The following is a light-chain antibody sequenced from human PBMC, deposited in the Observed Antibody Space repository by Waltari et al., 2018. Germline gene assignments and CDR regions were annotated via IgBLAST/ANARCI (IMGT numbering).Light chain of an antibody. CDR2: GAP. J-gene: IGKJ2*02. Sequence: EVLMTQSPATLSVSPGKTATFSCRASQHVSNNLAWYQHKPGQAPRLLISGAPTRASGAPARFSGSGSGTEFTLTISSLQSDDSAIYYCQQYNVWPPSTFGQGTKLEIK. V-gene: IGKV3-15*01. CDR3: QQYNVWPPST. CDR1: QHVSNN.